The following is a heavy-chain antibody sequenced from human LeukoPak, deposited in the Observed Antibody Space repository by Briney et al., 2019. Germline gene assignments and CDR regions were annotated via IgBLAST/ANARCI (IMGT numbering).Heavy chain of an antibody. D-gene: IGHD5-18*01. J-gene: IGHJ6*02. Sequence: TGGSLRLSCAASGFTFSSYGMHRVRQAPGKGLEWVAVISYDGSNKYYADSVKGRFTISRDNSKNTLYLQMNSLRAEDTAVYYCAKDFGDTAMGPGYYYGMDVWGQGTTVTVSS. V-gene: IGHV3-30*18. CDR2: ISYDGSNK. CDR1: GFTFSSYG. CDR3: AKDFGDTAMGPGYYYGMDV.